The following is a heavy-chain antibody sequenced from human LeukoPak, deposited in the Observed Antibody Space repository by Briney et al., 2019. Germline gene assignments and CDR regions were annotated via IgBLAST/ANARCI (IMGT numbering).Heavy chain of an antibody. CDR3: AREGSGYPFDY. J-gene: IGHJ4*02. CDR1: GGAISSSNW. CDR2: IYRSGST. V-gene: IGHV4-4*02. Sequence: SGTLSLTCAVSGGAISSSNWRSWVRQPPGKRLEWIGEIYRSGSTNYNLSLKSRVTISVDKSKNQFSLKLSSVTAADTAVYYCAREGSGYPFDYWGQGTLVTVSS. D-gene: IGHD5-12*01.